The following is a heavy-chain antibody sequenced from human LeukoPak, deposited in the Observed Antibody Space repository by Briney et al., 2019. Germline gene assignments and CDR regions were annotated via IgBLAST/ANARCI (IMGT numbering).Heavy chain of an antibody. V-gene: IGHV4-59*08. CDR3: ARRGSSGWVFDY. D-gene: IGHD6-19*01. CDR2: IYYSGST. J-gene: IGHJ4*02. CDR1: GASISSYY. Sequence: SETLSLTCTVSGASISSYYWSWIRQPPGKGLEWIGYIYYSGSTNYNPSLKSRVTISVDTSKNQFSLKLSSVTAADTAVYYCARRGSSGWVFDYWGQGTLVTVSS.